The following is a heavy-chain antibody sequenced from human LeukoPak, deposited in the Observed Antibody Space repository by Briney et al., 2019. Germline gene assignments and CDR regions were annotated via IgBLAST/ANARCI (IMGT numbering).Heavy chain of an antibody. CDR3: ASGGGYYYYGMDV. CDR1: GGSIRSSYYY. V-gene: IGHV4-39*07. D-gene: IGHD2-15*01. CDR2: INHSGST. J-gene: IGHJ6*02. Sequence: SETLSLTCTVSGGSIRSSYYYWGWIRQPLGKGLEWIGEINHSGSTNYNPSLKSRVTISVDTSKNQFSLKLSSVTAADTAVYYCASGGGYYYYGMDVWGQGTTVTVSS.